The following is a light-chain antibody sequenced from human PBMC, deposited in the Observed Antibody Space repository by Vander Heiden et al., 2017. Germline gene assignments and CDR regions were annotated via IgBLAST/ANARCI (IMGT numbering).Light chain of an antibody. J-gene: IGKJ2*01. CDR2: PAS. CDR3: QQTYSTPNT. CDR1: ENIINY. V-gene: IGKV1-39*01. Sequence: DIQITQSPSSLSASVGDRVTITCRSSENIINYLNWYQQIPGKAPKLLIYPASSLQSGVPSRFSGSGSGTDFTLTISRLQPEDFATYYCQQTYSTPNTFGQGTKLEIK.